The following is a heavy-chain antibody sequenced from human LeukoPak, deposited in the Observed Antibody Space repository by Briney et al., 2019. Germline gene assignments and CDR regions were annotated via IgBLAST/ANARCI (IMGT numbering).Heavy chain of an antibody. CDR2: INHSGST. CDR3: ARRGLVAPYYDFWSGLYHFDY. CDR1: GGSFSGYY. D-gene: IGHD3-3*01. Sequence: PSETLSLTCAVYGGSFSGYYWSWIRQPPGKGLEWIGEINHSGSTNYNPSLKSRVTISVDTSKNQFSLKLSSVTAADTAVYYCARRGLVAPYYDFWSGLYHFDYWGQGTLVTVSS. V-gene: IGHV4-34*01. J-gene: IGHJ4*02.